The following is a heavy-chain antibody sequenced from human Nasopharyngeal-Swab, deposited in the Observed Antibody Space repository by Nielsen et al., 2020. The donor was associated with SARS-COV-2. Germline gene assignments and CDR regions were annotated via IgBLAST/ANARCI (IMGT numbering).Heavy chain of an antibody. V-gene: IGHV4-38-2*01. Sequence: SETLSLTCSVSGYSINSGYYWGCIRQPPGKGLEWIGSIYHSGSTYYNPSLKGRVTISVDTSKNQFSLRLTSVTAADTAVYYCARNIGHSPAPFEYWGQGTRVTVSS. CDR3: ARNIGHSPAPFEY. J-gene: IGHJ4*02. CDR1: GYSINSGYY. D-gene: IGHD2/OR15-2a*01. CDR2: IYHSGST.